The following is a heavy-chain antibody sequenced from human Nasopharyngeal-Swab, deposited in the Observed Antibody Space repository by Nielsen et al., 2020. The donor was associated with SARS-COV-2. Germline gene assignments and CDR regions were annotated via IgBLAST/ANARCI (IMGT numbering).Heavy chain of an antibody. J-gene: IGHJ6*02. D-gene: IGHD6-19*01. CDR2: ISWNRGSI. Sequence: RQAPGKGLEWVSGISWNRGSIGYADSVKGRFTISRDNAKNSLYLQMNSLRAEDTALYYCAKGRSGWSYYGMDVWGQGTTVTVSS. CDR3: AKGRSGWSYYGMDV. V-gene: IGHV3-9*01.